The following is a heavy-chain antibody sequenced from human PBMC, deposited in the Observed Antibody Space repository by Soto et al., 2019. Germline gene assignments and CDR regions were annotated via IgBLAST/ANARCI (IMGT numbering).Heavy chain of an antibody. CDR1: GFIFSSYA. CDR2: ISDNGGNT. J-gene: IGHJ4*02. V-gene: IGHV3-64D*08. Sequence: QLGGSLRLSCSASGFIFSSYAMHWVRQAPGKGLEYVSVISDNGGNTYYADSVKGRFTISRDNSKNTLYLQLNSLRAEDTAVYYCVKDRVAVARMFDQWGQGT. CDR3: VKDRVAVARMFDQ. D-gene: IGHD6-19*01.